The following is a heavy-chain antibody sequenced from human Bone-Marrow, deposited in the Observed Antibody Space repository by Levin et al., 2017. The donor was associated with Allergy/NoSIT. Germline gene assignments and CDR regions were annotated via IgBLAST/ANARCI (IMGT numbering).Heavy chain of an antibody. V-gene: IGHV4-39*07. J-gene: IGHJ4*02. Sequence: PSETLSLTYTVSGGSISSSSYYWGWIRQPPGKGLEWIGSIYYSGSTYYNPSLKSRVTISVDTSKNQFSLKLSSVTAADTAVYYCARDGMITFGGVIVTKSDYWGQGTLVTVSS. D-gene: IGHD3-16*02. CDR1: GGSISSSSYY. CDR2: IYYSGST. CDR3: ARDGMITFGGVIVTKSDY.